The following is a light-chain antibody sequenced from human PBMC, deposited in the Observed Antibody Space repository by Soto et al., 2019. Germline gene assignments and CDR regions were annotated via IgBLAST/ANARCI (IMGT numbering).Light chain of an antibody. CDR2: DAS. V-gene: IGKV1-5*01. CDR3: QQYNSFPWT. CDR1: QTISSW. Sequence: DIQMTQSPSTLSGSVGDRVTITCRASQTISSWLAWYQQKPGKAPKLLIYDASSLESGVPPRFNGSRSETEFTLTIRNLQPDDFATYYCQQYNSFPWTFGLGTKVDIK. J-gene: IGKJ1*01.